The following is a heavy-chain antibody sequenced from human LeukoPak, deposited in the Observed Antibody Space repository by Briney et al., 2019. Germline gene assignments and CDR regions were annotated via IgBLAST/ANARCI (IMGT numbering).Heavy chain of an antibody. J-gene: IGHJ4*02. CDR1: GGSISSTNW. D-gene: IGHD6-25*01. V-gene: IGHV4-4*02. CDR2: IYHSGST. CDR3: ARDVHHQQRGLDS. Sequence: SGTLSLTCAVSGGSISSTNWWWSWVRQPPGKGLEWIGEIYHSGSTDYNPSLKSRVTISVDISKNQFSLKVNSVTAADTAVYYCARDVHHQQRGLDSWGQGTLVTVSS.